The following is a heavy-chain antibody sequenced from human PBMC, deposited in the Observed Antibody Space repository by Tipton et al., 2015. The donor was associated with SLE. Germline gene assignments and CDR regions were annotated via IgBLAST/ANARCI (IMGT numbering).Heavy chain of an antibody. CDR2: VSNNADKT. Sequence: GSLRLSCVASGFTFGDFAMSWVRQVPGKGLEWVASVSNNADKTYYANDVKGRFTISRDNSKNAVYLHMDSLRAADSARYYWIKDRTVTVWFTVDYWGQGTLVTVSS. CDR1: GFTFGDFA. D-gene: IGHD2-21*02. J-gene: IGHJ4*02. CDR3: IKDRTVTVWFTVDY. V-gene: IGHV3-23*01.